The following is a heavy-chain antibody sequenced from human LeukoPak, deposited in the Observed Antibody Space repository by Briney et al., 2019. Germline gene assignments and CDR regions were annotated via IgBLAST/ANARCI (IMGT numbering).Heavy chain of an antibody. CDR2: IYRGGNT. CDR1: GDSISSDY. J-gene: IGHJ1*01. Sequence: SETLSLTCTVSGDSISSDYWSWIRQPPGKGLEWIGYIYRGGNTDYNPSLMRRVTISLDTSKKQLSLNLTSVTAADMAVYYCAGRGQRYFRDWGQGTLVTVSS. V-gene: IGHV4-4*08. CDR3: AGRGQRYFRD.